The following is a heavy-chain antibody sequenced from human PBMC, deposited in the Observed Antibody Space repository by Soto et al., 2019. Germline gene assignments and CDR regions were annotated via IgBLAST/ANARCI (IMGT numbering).Heavy chain of an antibody. V-gene: IGHV3-21*01. CDR3: VRSGTARLLRHSWFDT. J-gene: IGHJ5*02. CDR2: ITTSSAYI. CDR1: GFTFNTYD. Sequence: EVQLVESGGGLVKPGGSLRLSCAASGFTFNTYDMNWVRQAPGKGLEWVSSITTSSAYIYYADSLKGRITISRDNAKNSLCLKMNSLRADDTAVYYCVRSGTARLLRHSWFDTWGQGTLVTVSS. D-gene: IGHD2-21*01.